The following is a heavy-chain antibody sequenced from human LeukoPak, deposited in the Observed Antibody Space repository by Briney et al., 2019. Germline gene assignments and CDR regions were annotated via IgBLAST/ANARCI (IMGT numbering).Heavy chain of an antibody. J-gene: IGHJ4*02. CDR3: AKKWGVGTTTLDYFDY. D-gene: IGHD1-26*01. CDR1: GFTLSNYA. CDR2: ISGSAGST. V-gene: IGHV3-23*01. Sequence: GGSLRLSCAASGFTLSNYAMSWVRQAPGKGLEWVSGISGSAGSTYYADSVKGRFTISRDNSKNTLYLQMNSLTDDDTAVYYCAKKWGVGTTTLDYFDYWGQGTLVTVSS.